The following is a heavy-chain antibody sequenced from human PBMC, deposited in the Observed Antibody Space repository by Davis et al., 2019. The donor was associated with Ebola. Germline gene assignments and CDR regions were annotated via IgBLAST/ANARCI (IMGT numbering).Heavy chain of an antibody. CDR1: GFTFSSYG. J-gene: IGHJ4*02. V-gene: IGHV3-33*06. CDR2: IWYDGSNK. Sequence: PGGSLRLSCAASGFTFSSYGMHWVRQAPGKGLEWVAVIWYDGSNKYYADSVKGRFTISRDNSKNTLYLQMNSLRAEDTAVYYCAKGYGDYVGFDYWGQGTLVTVSS. CDR3: AKGYGDYVGFDY. D-gene: IGHD4-17*01.